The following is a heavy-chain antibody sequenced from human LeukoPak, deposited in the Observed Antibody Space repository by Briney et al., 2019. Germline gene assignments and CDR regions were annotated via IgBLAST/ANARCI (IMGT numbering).Heavy chain of an antibody. J-gene: IGHJ4*02. CDR1: GFSFSSYS. Sequence: GGSLRLSCAASGFSFSSYSMNWVRQAPGKGPQWVSYISSSGTTKYYADSVEGRFTISRDNAKNSLHLQMNSLRVEDTAVYYCARDQGWGQGTLVTVSS. CDR2: ISSSGTTK. CDR3: ARDQG. V-gene: IGHV3-48*01.